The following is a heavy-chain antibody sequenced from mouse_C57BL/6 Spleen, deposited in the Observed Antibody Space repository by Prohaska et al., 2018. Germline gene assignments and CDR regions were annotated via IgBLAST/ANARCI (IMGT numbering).Heavy chain of an antibody. CDR3: ARRYDYFFFDY. CDR2: LNPSNGGT. V-gene: IGHV1-53*01. CDR1: GYTFTSYW. Sequence: QVQLQQPGTELVKPGASVKLSCKASGYTFTSYWMPLVKQRPGQGLEWIGNLNPSNGGTNYNAKFKSKATLTVDKSSSTAYMQLSSLTSEDSAVYYCARRYDYFFFDYWGQGTTLTVSS. J-gene: IGHJ2*01. D-gene: IGHD2-4*01.